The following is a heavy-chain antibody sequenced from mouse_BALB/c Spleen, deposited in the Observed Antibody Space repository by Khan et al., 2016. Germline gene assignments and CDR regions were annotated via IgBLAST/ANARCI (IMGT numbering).Heavy chain of an antibody. CDR3: ARARNWYFDV. V-gene: IGHV1S132*01. J-gene: IGHJ1*01. Sequence: QVQLQQSGAELVKPGASVKLSCKTSGYTFTSYWIQWVKQRPGQGLGWIGEIFPGTGTTYYNEKFKGKATLTIETSSSTAYMQLRSLPSEDSAVSFCARARNWYFDVWGAGTTVTVSS. CDR2: IFPGTGTT. CDR1: GYTFTSYW.